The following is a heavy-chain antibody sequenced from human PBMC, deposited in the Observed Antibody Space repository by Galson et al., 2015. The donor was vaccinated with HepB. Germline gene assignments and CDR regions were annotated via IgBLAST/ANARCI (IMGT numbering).Heavy chain of an antibody. V-gene: IGHV5-51*01. CDR1: GYSFSNYW. J-gene: IGHJ3*02. Sequence: SGAEVKNPGDSLKISCKGSGYSFSNYWIGWVRQMPGKGLEWMGIIYSGDSETTYSPSFQGQVTISADKSISTAYLQWSSLKASDTAMYYCARHGHDTNDAFDIWGQGTMVTVSS. D-gene: IGHD3-22*01. CDR3: ARHGHDTNDAFDI. CDR2: IYSGDSET.